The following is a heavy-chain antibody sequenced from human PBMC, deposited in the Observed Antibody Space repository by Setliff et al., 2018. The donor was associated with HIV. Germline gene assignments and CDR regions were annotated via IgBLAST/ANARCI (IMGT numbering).Heavy chain of an antibody. CDR2: INVHNGDT. CDR1: GYRFSSYG. D-gene: IGHD6-13*01. Sequence: VASVKVSCKASGYRFSSYGITWVRHAPGQGLEWMGWINVHNGDTKFAQRFQDRLTMTTDTSTTTAYMDLRSLRSDDTAVYYCARGLPADGYAFDLWGQGTMGTVS. J-gene: IGHJ3*01. V-gene: IGHV1-18*01. CDR3: ARGLPADGYAFDL.